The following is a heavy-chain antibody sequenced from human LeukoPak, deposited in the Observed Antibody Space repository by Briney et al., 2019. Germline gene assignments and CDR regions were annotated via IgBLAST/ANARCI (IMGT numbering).Heavy chain of an antibody. Sequence: PSETLSLTCTVSGGSISTYYWSWIRQPPGKGLEWIGYIYYSGSTNYNPSLKSRVTISVDTSKNQFSLKLSSVTAADTAVYYCARQSYSNYDILTGYYIPEAFDIWGQGTMVTVSS. J-gene: IGHJ3*02. CDR1: GGSISTYY. CDR3: ARQSYSNYDILTGYYIPEAFDI. V-gene: IGHV4-59*08. D-gene: IGHD3-9*01. CDR2: IYYSGST.